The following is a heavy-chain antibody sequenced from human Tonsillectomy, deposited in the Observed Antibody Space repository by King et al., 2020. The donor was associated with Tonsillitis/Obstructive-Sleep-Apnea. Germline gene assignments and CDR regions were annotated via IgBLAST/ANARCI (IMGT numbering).Heavy chain of an antibody. V-gene: IGHV3-49*04. CDR2: IRSKAYGGTT. CDR3: TRDQGLLWFGEFGY. J-gene: IGHJ4*02. CDR1: GFTFGDYA. Sequence: VQLVESGGGLVQPGRSLRLSCTASGFTFGDYAMSWVRQAPGKGLEWVGFIRSKAYGGTTEYAASVKGRFTITRDDSKSIAYLQMNSLKTEDTAVYDCTRDQGLLWFGEFGYCGEGALVTVSS. D-gene: IGHD3-10*01.